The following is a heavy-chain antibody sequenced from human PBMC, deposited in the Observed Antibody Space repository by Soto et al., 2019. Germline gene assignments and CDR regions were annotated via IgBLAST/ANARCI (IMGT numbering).Heavy chain of an antibody. D-gene: IGHD2-21*02. CDR3: ARIIVVVTALDY. V-gene: IGHV1-3*05. J-gene: IGHJ4*02. CDR1: GYTFTSYA. Sequence: QVQLVQSGAEEKKPGASVKVSCKASGYTFTSYAMHWVRQAPGQRLEWMGWINAGNGNTKYSQKFQGRVTITRDTAAGIAYMELSSLRSEDTAVYYCARIIVVVTALDYWGEGTLVTVSS. CDR2: INAGNGNT.